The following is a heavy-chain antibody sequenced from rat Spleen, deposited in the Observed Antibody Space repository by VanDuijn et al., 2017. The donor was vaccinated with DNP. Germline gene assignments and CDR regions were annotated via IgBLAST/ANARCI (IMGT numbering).Heavy chain of an antibody. Sequence: EVQLQESGSGLVKPSQSLSLTCSVTGYSITSNYWGWIRQFPGNKMEYIGHISYSGRTDYNPSLKSRISITRDTSKTQFFLQLNSVTTEDTATYYCARGGAGIWFAYWGQGTLVTVSS. CDR1: GYSITSNY. CDR3: ARGGAGIWFAY. V-gene: IGHV3-1*01. J-gene: IGHJ3*01. CDR2: ISYSGRT. D-gene: IGHD4-2*01.